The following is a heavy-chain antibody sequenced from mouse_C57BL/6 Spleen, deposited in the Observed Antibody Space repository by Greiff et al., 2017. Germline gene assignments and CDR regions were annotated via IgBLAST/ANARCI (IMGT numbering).Heavy chain of an antibody. CDR2: ITPSRGYT. CDR3: ARKEVELRLYAMDY. J-gene: IGHJ4*01. Sequence: QVQLKESGAELAKPGASVTLSCKASASTFTSYWMHWVKPRPGQGLEWIGYITPSRGYTKYNQKFKYKAPLTADKSSSTDYMQVSSLTYEDAAVYYCARKEVELRLYAMDYWGQGTSVTVSS. V-gene: IGHV1-7*01. CDR1: ASTFTSYW. D-gene: IGHD1-1*01.